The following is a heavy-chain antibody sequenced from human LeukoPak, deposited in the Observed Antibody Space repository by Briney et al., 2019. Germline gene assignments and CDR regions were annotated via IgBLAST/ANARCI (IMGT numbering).Heavy chain of an antibody. Sequence: GGSLRLSCAASGFTFDDYAMHWVRQAPGRGLEWVSGISWNSGSIGYADSVQGRFIISRDNAKKSLYLQMNSLRGEDMALYYCATDTSPQIVGLHYDAFDIWGQGTMVTVSS. CDR3: ATDTSPQIVGLHYDAFDI. D-gene: IGHD3-22*01. V-gene: IGHV3-9*03. J-gene: IGHJ3*02. CDR1: GFTFDDYA. CDR2: ISWNSGSI.